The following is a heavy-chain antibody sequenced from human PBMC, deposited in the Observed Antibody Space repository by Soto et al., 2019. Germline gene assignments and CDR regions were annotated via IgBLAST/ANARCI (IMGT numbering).Heavy chain of an antibody. V-gene: IGHV3-23*01. D-gene: IGHD5-12*01. Sequence: GESLKISCAASGFTFSSYAMSWVRQAPGKGLEWVSAISGSGGSTYYADSVKGRFTISRDNSKNTLYLQMNSLRAEDTAVYYCAKDLAGERGYDLIDYWGQGTLVTVSS. J-gene: IGHJ4*02. CDR1: GFTFSSYA. CDR3: AKDLAGERGYDLIDY. CDR2: ISGSGGST.